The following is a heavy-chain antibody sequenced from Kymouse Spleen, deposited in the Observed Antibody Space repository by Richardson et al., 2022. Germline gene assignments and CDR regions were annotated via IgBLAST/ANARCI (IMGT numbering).Heavy chain of an antibody. V-gene: IGHV6-1*01. Sequence: QVQLQQSGPGLVKPSQTLSLTCAISGDSVSSNSAAWNWIRQSPSRGLEWLGRTYYRSKWYNDYAVSVKSRITINPDTSKNQFSLQLNSVTPEDTAVYYCAREGNYYGSGSYYSYYYYYYGMDVWGQGTTVTVSS. D-gene: IGHD3-10*01. CDR1: GDSVSSNSAA. J-gene: IGHJ6*02. CDR2: TYYRSKWYN. CDR3: AREGNYYGSGSYYSYYYYYYGMDV.